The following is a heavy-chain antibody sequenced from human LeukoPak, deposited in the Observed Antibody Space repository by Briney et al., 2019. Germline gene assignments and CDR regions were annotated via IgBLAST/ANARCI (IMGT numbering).Heavy chain of an antibody. CDR3: ARALYGVSHDY. CDR2: IYSSGST. CDR1: GFTVSSNY. V-gene: IGHV3-53*01. D-gene: IGHD4-17*01. Sequence: GGSLRLSCAASGFTVSSNYMNWVRQAPGKGLEWVSVIYSSGSTYYADSVKGRFTISRDNSKNTLYLQMNSLRAEDTAVYYYARALYGVSHDYWGQGTLVTVSS. J-gene: IGHJ4*02.